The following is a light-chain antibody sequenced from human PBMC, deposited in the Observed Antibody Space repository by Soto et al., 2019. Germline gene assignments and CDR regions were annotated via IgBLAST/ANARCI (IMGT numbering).Light chain of an antibody. V-gene: IGKV3-15*01. Sequence: EIVMTQSPATLSVSPGERATLSCRASQSVSSNLAWYQQKPGQAPRLLIYGASTRASGVPARFSGSGSGTEFTLTISRLQSEDFAVYYCQQYNNWPPVTFGQGTRLEIK. CDR2: GAS. J-gene: IGKJ5*01. CDR3: QQYNNWPPVT. CDR1: QSVSSN.